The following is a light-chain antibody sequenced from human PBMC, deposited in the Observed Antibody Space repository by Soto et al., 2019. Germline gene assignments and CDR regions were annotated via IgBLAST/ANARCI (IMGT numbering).Light chain of an antibody. Sequence: DIVLTQTPGTLSLSPGERATLSCRASQRVGSNYLAWYQQKPGQPPRLLIHGASSRASGIPARFSGSESGTEFTLTISSLQSEDFAVYVCQQYDDWPITFGQGTRLEIK. V-gene: IGKV3-20*01. J-gene: IGKJ5*01. CDR1: QRVGSNY. CDR3: QQYDDWPIT. CDR2: GAS.